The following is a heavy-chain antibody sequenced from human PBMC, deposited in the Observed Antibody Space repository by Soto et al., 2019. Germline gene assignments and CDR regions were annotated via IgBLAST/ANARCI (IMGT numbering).Heavy chain of an antibody. D-gene: IGHD5-12*01. CDR3: AIQVATIKGQGDYYGMDV. J-gene: IGHJ6*02. Sequence: EVQLVESGGVVVQPGGSLRLSCAASGFTFDDYTMHWVRQAPGKGLEWVSLISWDGGSTYYADSVKGRFTTSRDNSKNSLYLQMNSLRTEDTALYYCAIQVATIKGQGDYYGMDVWGQGTTVTVSS. V-gene: IGHV3-43*01. CDR2: ISWDGGST. CDR1: GFTFDDYT.